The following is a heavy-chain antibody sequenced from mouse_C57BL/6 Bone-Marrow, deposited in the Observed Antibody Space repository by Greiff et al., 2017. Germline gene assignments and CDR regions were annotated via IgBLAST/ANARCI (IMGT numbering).Heavy chain of an antibody. V-gene: IGHV1-69*01. CDR1: GYTFTSYW. CDR3: ARDWGYGSSWGDWYFDF. CDR2: IDPSDSYT. D-gene: IGHD1-1*01. J-gene: IGHJ1*03. Sequence: VQLQQPGAELVMPGASVKLSCKASGYTFTSYWMHWVKQRPGQGLEWIGEIDPSDSYTNYNQKFKGKSTLTVDKSSSTAYMQLRSLTSEDSAVYYCARDWGYGSSWGDWYFDFWGTGTTVTVSS.